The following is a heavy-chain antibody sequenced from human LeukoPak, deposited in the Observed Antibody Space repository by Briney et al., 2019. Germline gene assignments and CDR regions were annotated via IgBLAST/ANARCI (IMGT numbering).Heavy chain of an antibody. J-gene: IGHJ4*02. V-gene: IGHV4-34*01. CDR2: IHYTGAT. CDR1: GGSFTGYY. D-gene: IGHD3-9*01. Sequence: SETLSLTCAGYGGSFTGYYWIWIRQTPGRGLEWVGEIHYTGATSYNPSLKSRATISTDTSKNQFSLRLSSVTAADTPVYYCARGNILTGYCFDFWGQGALVTVSS. CDR3: ARGNILTGYCFDF.